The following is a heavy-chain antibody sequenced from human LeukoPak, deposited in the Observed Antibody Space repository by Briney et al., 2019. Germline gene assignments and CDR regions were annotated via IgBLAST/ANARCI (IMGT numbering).Heavy chain of an antibody. CDR1: GFTVSSNY. CDR3: AGSGYWGYFDY. Sequence: GGSLRLSCAASGFTVSSNYMSRVRQAPGKGLEWVSIIYSDGSTHYADSVKGRFTISRDNSKNTLYLQMNSLRAKDTAMYYCAGSGYWGYFDYWGQGTLVTVSS. CDR2: IYSDGST. D-gene: IGHD3-22*01. V-gene: IGHV3-53*01. J-gene: IGHJ4*02.